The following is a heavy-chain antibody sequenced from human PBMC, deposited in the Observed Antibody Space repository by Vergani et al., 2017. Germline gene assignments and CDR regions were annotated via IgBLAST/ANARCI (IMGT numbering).Heavy chain of an antibody. CDR1: GFTFSSYA. J-gene: IGHJ2*01. CDR2: ISGSGGST. Sequence: EVQLLESGGGLVQPGGSLRLSCAASGFTFSSYAMSWVRQAPGKGLELVSAISGSGGSTYYADSVKGRFTISRDNSKNTLYLQMNSLRAEDTAVYYCAKDHDSTKAVAGAPRYFDLWGRGTLVTVSS. D-gene: IGHD6-19*01. CDR3: AKDHDSTKAVAGAPRYFDL. V-gene: IGHV3-23*01.